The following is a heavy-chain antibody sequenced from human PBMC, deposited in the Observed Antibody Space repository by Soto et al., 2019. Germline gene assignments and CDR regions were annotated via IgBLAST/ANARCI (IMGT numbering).Heavy chain of an antibody. D-gene: IGHD2-15*01. CDR1: GGSISSGGYY. J-gene: IGHJ4*02. V-gene: IGHV4-31*03. CDR3: GKILVGATGHTDADS. CDR2: IDNNGVT. Sequence: SETLSLTCTVSGGSISSGGYYWSWIRQHPGKGLEWIGYIDNNGVTNYNSSLKSRVTISRDTSKNQFSLRLTSVTAADTAVYYCGKILVGATGHTDADSWGPGTLVTVSS.